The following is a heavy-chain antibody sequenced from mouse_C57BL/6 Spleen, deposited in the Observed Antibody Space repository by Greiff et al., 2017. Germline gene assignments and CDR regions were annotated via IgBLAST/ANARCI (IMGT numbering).Heavy chain of an antibody. J-gene: IGHJ4*01. V-gene: IGHV5-4*01. Sequence: DVKLQESGGGLVKPGGSLKLSCAASGFTFSSYAMSWVRQTPEKRLEWVATISDGGSYTYYPDNVKGRFTISRDNAKNNLYLQMSHLKSEDTAMYYCARDYYGSSYAMDYWGQGTSVTVSS. CDR3: ARDYYGSSYAMDY. CDR1: GFTFSSYA. CDR2: ISDGGSYT. D-gene: IGHD1-1*01.